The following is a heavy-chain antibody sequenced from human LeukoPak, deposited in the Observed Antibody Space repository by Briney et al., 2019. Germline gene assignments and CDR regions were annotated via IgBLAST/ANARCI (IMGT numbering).Heavy chain of an antibody. J-gene: IGHJ3*02. CDR2: INPNSGDT. Sequence: ASVKVSCKASGYTFTGYYMHWVRQAPGRGLEWMGWINPNSGDTIYAQKLQGRVTMTTDTSTSTAYMELRSLRSDDTAVYYCAREYSTLEGAFDIWGQGTMVTVSS. D-gene: IGHD6-13*01. CDR1: GYTFTGYY. V-gene: IGHV1-2*02. CDR3: AREYSTLEGAFDI.